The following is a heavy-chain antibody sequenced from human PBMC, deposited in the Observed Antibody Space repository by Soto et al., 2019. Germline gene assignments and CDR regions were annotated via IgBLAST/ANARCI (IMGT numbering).Heavy chain of an antibody. CDR3: AKGGRQWLVTSDFNY. CDR1: GFTFSDYA. J-gene: IGHJ4*02. V-gene: IGHV3-30*18. Sequence: VQLVESGGGVVQPGRSLRLSCAASGFTFSDYAMHWVRQAPGKGREWVAVVSHDGRNTHYADSVKGRFTISRASSKNTVSLEMTSLRAEDTAAYYCAKGGRQWLVTSDFNYWGQGALVTVSS. CDR2: VSHDGRNT. D-gene: IGHD6-19*01.